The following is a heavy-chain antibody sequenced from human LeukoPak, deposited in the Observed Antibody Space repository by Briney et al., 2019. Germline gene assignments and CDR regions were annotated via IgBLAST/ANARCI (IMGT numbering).Heavy chain of an antibody. CDR1: GYTFTSYY. D-gene: IGHD3-10*01. Sequence: ASVKVSCKASGYTFTSYYMHWVRQAPGQGLEWMGWISAYNGNTNYAQKLQGRVTMTTDTSTSTGYMELRSLRSDDTAVYYCARDGGSYYFDYWGQGTLVTVSS. J-gene: IGHJ4*02. CDR3: ARDGGSYYFDY. V-gene: IGHV1-18*04. CDR2: ISAYNGNT.